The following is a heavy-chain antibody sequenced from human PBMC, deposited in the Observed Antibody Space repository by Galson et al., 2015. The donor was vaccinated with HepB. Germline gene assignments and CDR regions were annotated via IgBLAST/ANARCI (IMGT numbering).Heavy chain of an antibody. CDR3: ARILYNWNLNYYYGMDV. CDR2: ISYDGSNK. D-gene: IGHD1-20*01. CDR1: GFTFSSYA. V-gene: IGHV3-30*14. J-gene: IGHJ6*02. Sequence: SLRLSCAASGFTFSSYAMHWVRQAPGKGLEWVAVISYDGSNKYYADSVKGRFTISRDNSKNTVYLQMNSLRPEDTAVYYCARILYNWNLNYYYGMDVWGQGTTVTVSS.